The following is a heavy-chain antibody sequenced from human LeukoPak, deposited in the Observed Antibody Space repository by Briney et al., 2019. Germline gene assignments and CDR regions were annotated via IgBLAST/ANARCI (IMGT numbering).Heavy chain of an antibody. D-gene: IGHD2-21*02. J-gene: IGHJ4*02. CDR3: ATDRDNSDWQKRFDS. Sequence: GGSLRLSCAASGFTFSSYAMSWVRQAPGKGLEWVSAISGSGGSTYYADSVKGRFTISRDNSKNTLYLQMNSLRAEDTAVYYCATDRDNSDWQKRFDSWGQGTLVTVSS. V-gene: IGHV3-23*01. CDR2: ISGSGGST. CDR1: GFTFSSYA.